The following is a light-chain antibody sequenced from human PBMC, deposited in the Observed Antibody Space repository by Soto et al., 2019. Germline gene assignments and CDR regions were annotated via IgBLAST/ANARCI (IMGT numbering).Light chain of an antibody. CDR1: SGDIGSYNR. Sequence: QPALTQPASVSGSPGQSITISCTGTSGDIGSYNRVSWYQQHPGKAPKLIIYEVTDRPSGVSNRFSGSKSGNTASLTISGLQAEDEAVYYCSSYTNINTRACVFGTGTKLTVL. CDR2: EVT. J-gene: IGLJ1*01. CDR3: SSYTNINTRACV. V-gene: IGLV2-14*01.